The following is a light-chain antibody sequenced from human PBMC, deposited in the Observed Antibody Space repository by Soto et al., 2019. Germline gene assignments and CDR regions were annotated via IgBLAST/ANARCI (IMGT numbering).Light chain of an antibody. CDR1: SSDVGGYNY. CDR2: DVS. J-gene: IGLJ1*01. V-gene: IGLV2-14*01. CDR3: SSYTSTYTYV. Sequence: QSVRTQPASVSGSPGQSITISCTGTSSDVGGYNYVSWYQQHPGKAPKLMIYDVSNRPPGVSDRFSGSKSGNTASLTISGLQAEDEADFYCSSYTSTYTYVFGTGTKVTVL.